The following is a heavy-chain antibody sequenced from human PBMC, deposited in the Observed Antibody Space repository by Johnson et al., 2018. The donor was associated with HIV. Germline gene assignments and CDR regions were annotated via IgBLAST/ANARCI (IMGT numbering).Heavy chain of an antibody. Sequence: VQLVESGGGLVKPGGSLRLSCVASGFTFSDYYMSWIRQAPGKGLEWVSYISSSGSTIYYADSVKGRFTISRDNSDNTLYLQVNSLGAEDTAVYYCARCITMIVVVKGDAFDIWGQGTMVTVSS. J-gene: IGHJ3*02. CDR3: ARCITMIVVVKGDAFDI. D-gene: IGHD3-22*01. CDR2: ISSSGSTI. CDR1: GFTFSDYY. V-gene: IGHV3-11*04.